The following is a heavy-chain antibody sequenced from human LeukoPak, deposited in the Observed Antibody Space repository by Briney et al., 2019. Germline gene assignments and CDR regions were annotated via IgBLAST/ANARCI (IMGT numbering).Heavy chain of an antibody. J-gene: IGHJ3*02. CDR3: ARSRGYAFDI. CDR1: GGSISSYY. Sequence: SETLSLTCTVSGGSISSYYWSWIRQPPGKGLEWIGYIYYSGNIHYNPSLKSRVNVSVDTSKNQFSLKLSSVTAADTAMYYCARSRGYAFDIWGQGTMVTVSS. D-gene: IGHD3-10*01. V-gene: IGHV4-59*01. CDR2: IYYSGNI.